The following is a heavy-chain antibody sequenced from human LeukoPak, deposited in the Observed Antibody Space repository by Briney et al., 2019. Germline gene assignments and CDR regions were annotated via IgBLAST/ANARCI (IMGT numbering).Heavy chain of an antibody. J-gene: IGHJ4*02. Sequence: GGSLRLSCAASGFTFSSYWMSWVRQAPGKGLEWVANIKQDGSEKYYVDSVKGRFTISRDNAKNSLYLQMNSLRAEDTAVFYCARELVEQYFDYWGQGTLVTVSS. CDR2: IKQDGSEK. CDR3: ARELVEQYFDY. CDR1: GFTFSSYW. V-gene: IGHV3-7*03. D-gene: IGHD2-15*01.